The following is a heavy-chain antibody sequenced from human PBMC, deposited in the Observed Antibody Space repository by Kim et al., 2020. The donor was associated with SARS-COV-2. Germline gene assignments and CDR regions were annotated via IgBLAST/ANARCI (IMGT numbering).Heavy chain of an antibody. CDR1: GFTFNSYA. D-gene: IGHD3-10*01. J-gene: IGHJ5*02. CDR2: ISDSGGTI. Sequence: GGSLRLSCAASGFTFNSYAMSWVRQAPGKGLEWVSVISDSGGTIYYADSVKGRFIVSRDNSKNTLYLQMFRLRVEDTGVYYCAKDQAGSYSEESWGQGTLVTVSS. V-gene: IGHV3-23*01. CDR3: AKDQAGSYSEES.